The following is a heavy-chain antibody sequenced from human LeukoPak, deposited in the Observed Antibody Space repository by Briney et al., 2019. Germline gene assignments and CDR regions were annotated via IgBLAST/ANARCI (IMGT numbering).Heavy chain of an antibody. CDR3: ARVAYDSSGYYADY. Sequence: PSETLSLTCTVSGGSISSSSYYWGWTRQPPGKGLEWIGSIYYSGSTYYNPSLKSRVTISVDTSKNQFSLKLSSVTAADTAVYYCARVAYDSSGYYADYWGQGTLVTVSS. CDR2: IYYSGST. CDR1: GGSISSSSYY. V-gene: IGHV4-39*07. D-gene: IGHD3-22*01. J-gene: IGHJ4*02.